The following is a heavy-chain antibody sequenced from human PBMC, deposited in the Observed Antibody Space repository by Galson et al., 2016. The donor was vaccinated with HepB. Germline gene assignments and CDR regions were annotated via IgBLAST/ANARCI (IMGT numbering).Heavy chain of an antibody. J-gene: IGHJ4*02. CDR1: GGSISSSTW. V-gene: IGHV4-4*02. CDR2: IYHSGST. CDR3: ARDRRVITGYYYFDY. Sequence: SETLSLTCAVTGGSISSSTWCSWVRQPPGKGLEWIGEIYHSGSTNYNPSLKSRVTISVDKSKNQFSLKLSSVTAADTAVYYCARDRRVITGYYYFDYWGQGTLVTVSS. D-gene: IGHD1-20*01.